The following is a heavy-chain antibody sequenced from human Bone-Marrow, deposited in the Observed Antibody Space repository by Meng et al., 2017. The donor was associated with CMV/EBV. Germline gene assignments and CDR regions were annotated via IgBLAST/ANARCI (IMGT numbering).Heavy chain of an antibody. Sequence: KVSCKGSGYSFDNFWIGWVRQMPGKGLEWMGIIYPGDSDTRYSPSFQGQVTISADKSISTAYLQWSSLKASDTAMYYCASSSSSSAEEYFQHWGHGTLVTVSS. V-gene: IGHV5-51*01. J-gene: IGHJ1*01. D-gene: IGHD6-6*01. CDR2: IYPGDSDT. CDR1: GYSFDNFW. CDR3: ASSSSSSAEEYFQH.